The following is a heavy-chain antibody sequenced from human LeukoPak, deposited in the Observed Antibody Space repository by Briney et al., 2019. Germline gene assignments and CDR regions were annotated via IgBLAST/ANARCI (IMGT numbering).Heavy chain of an antibody. CDR1: GYTFTAYY. Sequence: ASVRVSCKASGYTFTAYYMHWVRQAPGQGLEWMGRINPNSGGTNYAQKSQGRVTMTRDTSISTAYMELTRLRSDDTAVYYCATLWEASMVTKGNWGQGTLVTVSS. J-gene: IGHJ4*02. CDR2: INPNSGGT. D-gene: IGHD3-10*01. CDR3: ATLWEASMVTKGN. V-gene: IGHV1-2*06.